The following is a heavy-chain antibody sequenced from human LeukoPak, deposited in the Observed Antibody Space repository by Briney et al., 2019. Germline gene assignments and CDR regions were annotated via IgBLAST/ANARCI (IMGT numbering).Heavy chain of an antibody. CDR3: ARQIYDYGDYFDY. CDR2: IYHSGST. V-gene: IGHV4-38-2*01. D-gene: IGHD4-17*01. J-gene: IGHJ4*02. Sequence: SETLSLTCAVSGYSISSGYYWGWIRQPPGKGLEWIGSIYHSGSTYYNPSLKSRVTISVDTSKNQFSLKLSSVTAADTAVYYCARQIYDYGDYFDYWGQGTLVTVSS. CDR1: GYSISSGYY.